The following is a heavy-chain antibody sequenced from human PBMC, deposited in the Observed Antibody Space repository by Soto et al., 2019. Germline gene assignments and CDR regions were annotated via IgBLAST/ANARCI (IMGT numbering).Heavy chain of an antibody. V-gene: IGHV4-34*01. Sequence: PFQTQPLSCAVYGGYFIDYYWSRILQPPGKGLEWIGEINHSGSTNYNPSLKSRVTISVDTSKNQFSLKLSSVTAADTAVYYCARTIAAACTRWFDPWGQGTLVTVSS. D-gene: IGHD6-13*01. CDR3: ARTIAAACTRWFDP. CDR1: GGYFIDYY. J-gene: IGHJ5*02. CDR2: INHSGST.